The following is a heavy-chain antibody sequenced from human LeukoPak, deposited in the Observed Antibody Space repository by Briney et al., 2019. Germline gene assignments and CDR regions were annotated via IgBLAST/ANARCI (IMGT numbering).Heavy chain of an antibody. CDR3: ARDLRRPASWRDHYYYYYGMDV. V-gene: IGHV3-48*03. CDR2: ISSSGSTI. J-gene: IGHJ6*02. CDR1: GFTFSSYA. Sequence: PGGSLRLSRTASGFTFSSYAMNWVRQAPGKGLEWVSYISSSGSTIYYADSVKGRFTISRDNAKNSLYLQMNSLRAEDTAVYYCARDLRRPASWRDHYYYYYGMDVWGQGTTVTVSS. D-gene: IGHD6-13*01.